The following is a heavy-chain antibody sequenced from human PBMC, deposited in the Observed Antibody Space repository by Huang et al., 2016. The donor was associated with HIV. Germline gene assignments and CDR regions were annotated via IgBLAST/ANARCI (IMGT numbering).Heavy chain of an antibody. V-gene: IGHV1-3*04. D-gene: IGHD3-22*01. J-gene: IGHJ3*02. Sequence: QVHLVQSGAEVKKPGTSVKVSCKASGYSFTTYEMHWVRQAPGQRPEWMGWINNGNGNTKYSQKVQGRLTLTRDTSANTAYLDLRSLRSEDTAVYYCAFAYSDTSGYFSGAFDIWGQGTMVTVSS. CDR1: GYSFTTYE. CDR3: AFAYSDTSGYFSGAFDI. CDR2: INNGNGNT.